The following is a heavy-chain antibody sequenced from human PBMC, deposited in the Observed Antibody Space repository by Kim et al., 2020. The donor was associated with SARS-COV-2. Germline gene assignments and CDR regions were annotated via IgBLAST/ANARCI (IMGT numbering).Heavy chain of an antibody. CDR1: GGSFSGYY. V-gene: IGHV4-34*01. CDR2: INHSGST. CDR3: ARGMKGYCSSTSCYTIDY. J-gene: IGHJ4*02. D-gene: IGHD2-2*02. Sequence: SETLSLTCAVYGGSFSGYYWSWIRQPPGKGLEWIGEINHSGSTNYNPSLKSRVTISVDTSKNQFSLKLSSVTAADTAVYYCARGMKGYCSSTSCYTIDYWGQGTLVTVSS.